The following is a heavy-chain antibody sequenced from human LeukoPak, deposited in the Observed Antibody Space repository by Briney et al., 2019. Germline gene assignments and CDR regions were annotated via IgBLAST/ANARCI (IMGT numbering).Heavy chain of an antibody. V-gene: IGHV1-18*01. Sequence: GASVKVSCKACGYTFTSYGISWVRQAPGQGLEWMGWISAYNGNTNYAQKLQGRVTMTTDTSTSTAYMQLRSLRADATAVYYCARKGDSRPAPLDYWGQGTLVTVSS. CDR3: ARKGDSRPAPLDY. J-gene: IGHJ4*02. CDR2: ISAYNGNT. CDR1: GYTFTSYG. D-gene: IGHD3-22*01.